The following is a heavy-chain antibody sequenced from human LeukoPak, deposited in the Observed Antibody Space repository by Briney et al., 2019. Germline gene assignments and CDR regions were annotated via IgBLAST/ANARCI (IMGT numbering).Heavy chain of an antibody. D-gene: IGHD3-10*01. V-gene: IGHV1-69*13. CDR1: GGTFSSYA. J-gene: IGHJ4*02. CDR2: IIPIFGTA. Sequence: SVKVSCKASGGTFSSYAISWVRQAPGQGLEWMGGIIPIFGTANYAQKFQGRVTITADESTSTAYMELSSLRSEDTAVYYCARDGLWFGELSYGGFDYWGQGTLVTVSS. CDR3: ARDGLWFGELSYGGFDY.